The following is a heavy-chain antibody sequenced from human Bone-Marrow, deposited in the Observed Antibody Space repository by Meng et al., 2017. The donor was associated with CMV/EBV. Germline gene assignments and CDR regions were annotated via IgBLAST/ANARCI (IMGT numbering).Heavy chain of an antibody. Sequence: GESLKISCVASSGFTFSSYAMHWVRQAPGKGLEWVAVISYDGSNKYYADSVKGRFTISRDNSKNTLYLQMNSLRAEDTAVYYCARGDYYYYGMDVWGQGTTVTVSS. CDR3: ARGDYYYYGMDV. J-gene: IGHJ6*01. CDR1: SGFTFSSYA. V-gene: IGHV3-30*04. CDR2: ISYDGSNK.